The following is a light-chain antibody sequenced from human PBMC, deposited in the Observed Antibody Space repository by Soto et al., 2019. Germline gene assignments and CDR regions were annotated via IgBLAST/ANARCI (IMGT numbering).Light chain of an antibody. J-gene: IGLJ3*02. CDR2: LSSDGSH. CDR1: SGHSNYD. V-gene: IGLV4-69*01. Sequence: QPVLTQSPSASASLGASVKLTCTLSSGHSNYDIVWHQQQPEKGPRYLMKLSSDGSHTKGDGIPDRFSGSSSGAERYLTISSLQSEVEADYYCQAWGTGIWVFGGGTKLTVL. CDR3: QAWGTGIWV.